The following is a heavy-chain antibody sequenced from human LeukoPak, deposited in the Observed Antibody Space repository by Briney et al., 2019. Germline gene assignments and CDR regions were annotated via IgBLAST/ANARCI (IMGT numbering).Heavy chain of an antibody. J-gene: IGHJ2*01. CDR2: INPNSGGT. D-gene: IGHD6-6*01. CDR1: GYTFTGYY. Sequence: ASVKVSCKASGYTFTGYYMHWVRQAPGQGLEWMGWINPNSGGTNYAQKFQGRVTMTRDTSISTAYMELSRLRSDDTAVYYCARSSSSGSHWYFDLRGRGTLVTVSS. CDR3: ARSSSSGSHWYFDL. V-gene: IGHV1-2*02.